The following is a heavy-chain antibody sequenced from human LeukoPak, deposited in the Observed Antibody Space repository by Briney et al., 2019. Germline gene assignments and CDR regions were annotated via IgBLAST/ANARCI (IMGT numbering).Heavy chain of an antibody. V-gene: IGHV3-30*03. CDR1: GFTFSRYG. CDR3: AREYGSGLFYFDY. CDR2: ISYDGSNT. J-gene: IGHJ4*02. Sequence: GGSLRLSCAASGFTFSRYGMHWVRQAPGKGLEWVAVISYDGSNTYYADSVKGRFTISRDNSKNTLYLQMNSLRAGDTAVYYCAREYGSGLFYFDYWGQGTLVTVSS. D-gene: IGHD3-10*01.